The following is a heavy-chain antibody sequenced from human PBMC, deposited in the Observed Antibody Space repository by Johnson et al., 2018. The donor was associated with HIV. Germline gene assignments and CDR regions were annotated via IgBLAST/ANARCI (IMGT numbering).Heavy chain of an antibody. Sequence: QVQLVESGGGLVQPGGSLRLSCAASGFTFSSYWMSWVRQAPGKGLEWVAVIWYDGSNKYYADYVKGRFIISRDNSKNTLYLQMKSLKTEDTAMYYCTTCGYGIGGAVDIWGQGTMVTVSS. V-gene: IGHV3-33*08. CDR3: TTCGYGIGGAVDI. J-gene: IGHJ3*02. CDR1: GFTFSSYW. CDR2: IWYDGSNK. D-gene: IGHD2-8*01.